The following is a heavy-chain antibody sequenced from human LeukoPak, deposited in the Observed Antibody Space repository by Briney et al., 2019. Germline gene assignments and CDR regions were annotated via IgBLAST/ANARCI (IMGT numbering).Heavy chain of an antibody. Sequence: SETLSLTCAVYGGSFSGYYWSWIRQPPGKGLEWIGEINHSGSTNYNPSLKSRVTISVDTSKNQFSLKLSSVTAADTAVYYCASPRGYCRSTSCKHGKSIDYLGQGTLVTVSS. CDR3: ASPRGYCRSTSCKHGKSIDY. CDR1: GGSFSGYY. D-gene: IGHD2-2*01. V-gene: IGHV4-34*01. CDR2: INHSGST. J-gene: IGHJ4*02.